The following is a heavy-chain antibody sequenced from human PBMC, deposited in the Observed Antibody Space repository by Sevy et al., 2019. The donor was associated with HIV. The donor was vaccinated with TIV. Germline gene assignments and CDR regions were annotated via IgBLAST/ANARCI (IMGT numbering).Heavy chain of an antibody. J-gene: IGHJ6*02. CDR2: IWYDGSNR. V-gene: IGHV3-33*01. CDR3: ARHDRLGESSFDYYYGMDV. D-gene: IGHD3-16*02. Sequence: GGSLRLSCAASGFPFSTYGMHWVRQAPGKGLEWVAVIWYDGSNRYYVDSVKGRFTISRDDSKNTVYLQMNSLRAEDTAVYYCARHDRLGESSFDYYYGMDVWGQGTTVTVSS. CDR1: GFPFSTYG.